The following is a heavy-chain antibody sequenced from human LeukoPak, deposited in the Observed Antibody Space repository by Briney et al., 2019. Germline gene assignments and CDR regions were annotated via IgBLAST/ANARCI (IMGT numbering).Heavy chain of an antibody. V-gene: IGHV3-21*06. CDR3: ARDPYSGNYGAYYYYYMDV. CDR2: ITSSSSYI. D-gene: IGHD1-26*01. Sequence: PGGSLRLSCAASGFTFTSYNMNWVRQAPGKGLEWVSSITSSSSYIYYADSVKGRFTISRDNAKNSLYLQMDSLRVEDPAVYYCARDPYSGNYGAYYYYYMDVWGKGTTVTISS. J-gene: IGHJ6*03. CDR1: GFTFTSYN.